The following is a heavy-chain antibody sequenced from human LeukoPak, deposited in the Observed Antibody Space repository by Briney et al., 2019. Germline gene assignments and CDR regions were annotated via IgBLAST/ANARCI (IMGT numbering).Heavy chain of an antibody. CDR3: SRFPMGATGDAFDI. D-gene: IGHD1-26*01. V-gene: IGHV3-49*03. J-gene: IGHJ3*02. CDR1: GSSFGDYG. Sequence: GGSLRLSCTASGSSFGDYGMSWFRQAPGKGLEWVGFIRRSAYGGTAEYAASVKGRFTLSRDDSKRIAYLQMNSLRTEDTAVYYCSRFPMGATGDAFDIWGQGTMVTVSS. CDR2: IRRSAYGGTA.